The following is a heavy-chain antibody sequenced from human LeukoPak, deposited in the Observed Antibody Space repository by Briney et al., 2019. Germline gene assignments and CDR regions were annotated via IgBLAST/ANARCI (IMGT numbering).Heavy chain of an antibody. Sequence: SETLSLTCTVSGGSISSGGYYWSWIRQHPGKGLEWIGYIYYSGSTYYNPSLKSRVTISVDTSKNQFSLKLSSVIAADTAVYYCARDYKNYYGSGESAFDIWGQGTMVTVSS. J-gene: IGHJ3*02. CDR2: IYYSGST. V-gene: IGHV4-31*03. D-gene: IGHD3-10*01. CDR3: ARDYKNYYGSGESAFDI. CDR1: GGSISSGGYY.